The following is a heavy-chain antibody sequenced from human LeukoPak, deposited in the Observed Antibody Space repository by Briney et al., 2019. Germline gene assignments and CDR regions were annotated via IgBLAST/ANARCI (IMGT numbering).Heavy chain of an antibody. CDR2: ISSSSSTI. V-gene: IGHV3-48*02. CDR3: AREPGYPYYFDY. CDR1: GFTFSSYS. J-gene: IGHJ4*02. Sequence: GGSLRLSCAASGFTFSSYSMNWVRQAPEKGLEWVSYISSSSSTIYYADSVKGRFTISRDNAKNLLYLQMNSLRDEDTAVYYCAREPGYPYYFDYWGQGTLVTVSS. D-gene: IGHD6-13*01.